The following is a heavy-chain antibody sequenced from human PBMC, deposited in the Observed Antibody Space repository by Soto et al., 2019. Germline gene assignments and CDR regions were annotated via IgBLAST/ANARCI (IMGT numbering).Heavy chain of an antibody. J-gene: IGHJ6*03. CDR1: GYTFTSYD. V-gene: IGHV1-8*01. CDR2: MNPNSGNT. D-gene: IGHD3-3*01. CDR3: ARVNLDYDFWSGYSSDYYMDV. Sequence: ASVKVSCKASGYTFTSYDINWVRQATGQGLEWMGWMNPNSGNTGYAQKFQGRVTMTRNTSISTAYMELSSLRSEDTAVYYCARVNLDYDFWSGYSSDYYMDVWGKGTTVNVSS.